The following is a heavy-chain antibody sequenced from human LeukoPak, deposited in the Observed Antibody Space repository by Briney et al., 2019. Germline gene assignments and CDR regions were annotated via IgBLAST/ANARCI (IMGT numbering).Heavy chain of an antibody. CDR1: DGSISGFY. CDR3: ARLDYDILTGIDY. V-gene: IGHV4-59*01. CDR2: IYNSGST. Sequence: PSETLSLTCTVSDGSISGFYWSWIRQPPGKGLEWIGYIYNSGSTKYNPSLKSRVTMSIDTSKNQFSLRLSSVTAADTAVYYCARLDYDILTGIDYWGQGTLVTVSS. J-gene: IGHJ4*02. D-gene: IGHD3-9*01.